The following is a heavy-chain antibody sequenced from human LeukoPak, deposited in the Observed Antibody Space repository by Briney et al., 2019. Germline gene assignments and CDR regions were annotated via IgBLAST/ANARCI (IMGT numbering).Heavy chain of an antibody. Sequence: SETLSLTCTVSGGSVSSGSFYWSWIGQPPGKGLEWIGYIYYSGSTSYDPSLKSRVTISLDTSKNQFSLKLSSVTAADTAVYFCARYSIAGPYYFDYWGQGTLVTVSS. CDR2: IYYSGST. CDR3: ARYSIAGPYYFDY. V-gene: IGHV4-61*01. J-gene: IGHJ4*02. D-gene: IGHD6-13*01. CDR1: GGSVSSGSFY.